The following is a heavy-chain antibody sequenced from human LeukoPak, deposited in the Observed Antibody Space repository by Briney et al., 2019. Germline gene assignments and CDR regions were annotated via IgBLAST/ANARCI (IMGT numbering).Heavy chain of an antibody. CDR3: ATTYCGGDCYPAW. V-gene: IGHV4-39*01. J-gene: IGHJ4*02. Sequence: SETLSLTCSVSGGSISSSGYSWGWIRQPPGKGLEWIGNIYYSGSTYYNPSLKSRLTISVDTSKNQFSLKLSSVTAADTAVYYCATTYCGGDCYPAWWGQGTLVTVSS. CDR2: IYYSGST. D-gene: IGHD2-21*02. CDR1: GGSISSSGYS.